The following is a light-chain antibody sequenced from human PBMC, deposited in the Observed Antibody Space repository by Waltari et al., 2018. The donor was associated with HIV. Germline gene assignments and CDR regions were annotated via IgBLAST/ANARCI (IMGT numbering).Light chain of an antibody. CDR2: DVD. CDR1: QSVSSD. V-gene: IGKV3-11*01. Sequence: EIVLTQSPATLSLSPGERDTLYCRASQSVSSDLAWYQQKPGQAPRLLIYDVDKRATGIPARFSGSGSGTDFTLTISSLQPEDFAVYYCQQRSNWPPLATFGPGTKVDIK. J-gene: IGKJ3*01. CDR3: QQRSNWPPLAT.